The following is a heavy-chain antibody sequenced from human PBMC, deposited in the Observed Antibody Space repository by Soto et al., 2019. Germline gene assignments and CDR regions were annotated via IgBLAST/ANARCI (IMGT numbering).Heavy chain of an antibody. J-gene: IGHJ6*02. CDR2: IYSSGSA. CDR1: GGSISGSY. Sequence: SETLSLTCSVSGGSISGSYWSWIRQPPGKGLEWIGYIYSSGSANYNPSLKSRVTISRDTSKNQISLKVASVTAADTAGYYCARGFSSVSMDAWGQGTTVTVSS. CDR3: ARGFSSVSMDA. D-gene: IGHD6-19*01. V-gene: IGHV4-59*01.